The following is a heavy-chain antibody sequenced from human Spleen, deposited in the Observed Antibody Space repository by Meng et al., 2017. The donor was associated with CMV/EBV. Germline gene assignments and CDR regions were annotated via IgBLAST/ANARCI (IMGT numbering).Heavy chain of an antibody. CDR3: AKGRNSSSPSSYGMDV. D-gene: IGHD2-2*01. CDR1: GFTFSSYW. V-gene: IGHV3-74*01. CDR2: INSDGSST. J-gene: IGHJ6*02. Sequence: GGSLRLSCAASGFTFSSYWMHWVRQAPGKGLVWVSRINSDGSSTSYADSVKGRFTISRDNAKNTLYLQMNSLRAEDTAVYYCAKGRNSSSPSSYGMDVWGQGTTVTVSS.